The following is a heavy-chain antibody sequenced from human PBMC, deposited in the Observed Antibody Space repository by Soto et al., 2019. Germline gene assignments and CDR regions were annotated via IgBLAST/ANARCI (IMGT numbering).Heavy chain of an antibody. V-gene: IGHV4-31*03. J-gene: IGHJ5*02. CDR1: GGSISSGGYY. D-gene: IGHD3-22*01. CDR3: ARDLNYYDSCGYSPPSNWFDP. CDR2: IYYSGST. Sequence: PSETLSLTCTVSGGSISSGGYYWSWIRQHPGKGLEWIGYIYYSGSTYYNPSLKSRVTISVDTSKNQFSLKLSSVTAADTAVYYCARDLNYYDSCGYSPPSNWFDPWGQGTLVTVSS.